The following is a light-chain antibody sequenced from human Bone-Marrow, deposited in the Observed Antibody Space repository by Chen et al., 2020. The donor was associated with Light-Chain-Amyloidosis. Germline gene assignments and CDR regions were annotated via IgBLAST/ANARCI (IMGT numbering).Light chain of an antibody. CDR1: KLGDKY. V-gene: IGLV3-1*01. J-gene: IGLJ2*01. Sequence: SSELTQPPSVSVSPGQTANITCSGDKLGDKYVCWYQQKPGQSPVVVIYQDTKRPSGIPERFSGSNSGSTATRTISGTQAMDEADYYCQAWDGSTVVFGGGTRLTVL. CDR3: QAWDGSTVV. CDR2: QDT.